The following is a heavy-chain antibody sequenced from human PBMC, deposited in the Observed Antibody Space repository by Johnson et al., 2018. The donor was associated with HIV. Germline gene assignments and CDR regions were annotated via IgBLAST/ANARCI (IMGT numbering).Heavy chain of an antibody. J-gene: IGHJ3*02. D-gene: IGHD3-22*01. CDR2: IKSKTDGGTT. CDR1: GFTFSNAW. CDR3: TTIHYDSSSPGAFDI. Sequence: VQLVESGGGLVKPGGSLRLSCAASGFTFSNAWMSWVRQAPGKGLEWVGRIKSKTDGGTTDYAAPVKGRFTISRDDSKNTQYLQMNSLQTEDTGVYYCTTIHYDSSSPGAFDIWGQGTMVTVSS. V-gene: IGHV3-15*01.